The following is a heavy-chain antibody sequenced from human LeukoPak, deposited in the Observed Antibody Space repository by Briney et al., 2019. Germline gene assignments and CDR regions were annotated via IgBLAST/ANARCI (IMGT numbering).Heavy chain of an antibody. V-gene: IGHV3-23*01. CDR1: GFTLSSYA. D-gene: IGHD1-26*01. Sequence: GGSLRLSCAASGFTLSSYAMNWVRQAPGKGLEWVSGISGSGGSTYYADSVKGRFTISRDNSKNTLYLQMNSLRGEDTAVYYCAAYIGGSYLVDYWGQGTLVTVSS. CDR3: AAYIGGSYLVDY. J-gene: IGHJ4*02. CDR2: ISGSGGST.